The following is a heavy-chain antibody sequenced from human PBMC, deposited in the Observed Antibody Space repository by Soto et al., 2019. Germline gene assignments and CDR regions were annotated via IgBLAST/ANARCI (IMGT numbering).Heavy chain of an antibody. CDR3: ATAGYFDSDSFPRPYDY. V-gene: IGHV1-3*01. D-gene: IGHD3-22*01. Sequence: ASVKGSCKASGYNFTMSAIYWVRQAPRQSLALLGCVNGCNDKTGYSPRFQGRLTITKKTSVTTAFMELNSLSSEDTAGYYWATAGYFDSDSFPRPYDYWGQAILVTVS. CDR2: VNGCNDKT. CDR1: GYNFTMSA. J-gene: IGHJ4*02.